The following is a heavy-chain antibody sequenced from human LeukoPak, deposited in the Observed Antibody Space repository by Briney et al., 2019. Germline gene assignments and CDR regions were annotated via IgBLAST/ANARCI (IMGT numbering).Heavy chain of an antibody. Sequence: ASVKVSCKASGYTFISYGISWVRQAPGQGLEWMGWISVYNGNTNYAQKFQGRVTMTTVTSMNTAYMELRSLRSDDTAVYYCARLSSSSWYFDYWGQGTLVTVSS. CDR1: GYTFISYG. CDR2: ISVYNGNT. D-gene: IGHD6-13*01. V-gene: IGHV1-18*01. J-gene: IGHJ4*02. CDR3: ARLSSSSWYFDY.